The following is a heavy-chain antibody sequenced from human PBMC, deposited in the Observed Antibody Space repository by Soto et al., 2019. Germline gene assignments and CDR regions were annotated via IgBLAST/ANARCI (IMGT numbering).Heavy chain of an antibody. CDR1: GFTFTRYA. D-gene: IGHD3-9*01. CDR3: AKDRYFDSYYLAS. Sequence: PGGSLRLSCAASGFTFTRYAIHWVRQAPGKGLEWVAVMSYDGNQKHYADSVKGRFTVSRDDSENTVFLQMTSLRPEDTATYYCAKDRYFDSYYLASWGQGTLVTVSS. V-gene: IGHV3-30-3*01. J-gene: IGHJ5*02. CDR2: MSYDGNQK.